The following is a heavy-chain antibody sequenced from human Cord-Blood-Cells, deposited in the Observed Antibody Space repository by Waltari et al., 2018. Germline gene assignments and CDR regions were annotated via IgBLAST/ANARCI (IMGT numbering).Heavy chain of an antibody. D-gene: IGHD6-13*01. CDR3: ARDQVIGIAAAGSY. CDR2: ISTYNDNT. V-gene: IGHV1-18*01. CDR1: GYTFTSYG. Sequence: QVQLVQSGAEVKKPGASVKVSCKASGYTFTSYGISWVRQAPGQGLEWMGWISTYNDNTNEAQELQRKVTMTTGTSTSTADMELRSLRSDDTAVDYCARDQVIGIAAAGSYWGQGTLVTVSS. J-gene: IGHJ4*02.